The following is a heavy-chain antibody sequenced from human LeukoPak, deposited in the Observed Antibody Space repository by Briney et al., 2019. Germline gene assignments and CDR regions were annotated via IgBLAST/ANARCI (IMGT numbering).Heavy chain of an antibody. CDR1: GFTFTSYG. CDR3: ARDGDILTGRPVDY. Sequence: GGSLRLSCAASGFTFTSYGIHWVRQAPGKGLEWVAFIRYDGSKKYYADSVKGRFTISRDNSKNTLYLQMNSLRAEDTAVYYCARDGDILTGRPVDYWGQGTLVTVSS. CDR2: IRYDGSKK. D-gene: IGHD3-9*01. J-gene: IGHJ4*02. V-gene: IGHV3-30*02.